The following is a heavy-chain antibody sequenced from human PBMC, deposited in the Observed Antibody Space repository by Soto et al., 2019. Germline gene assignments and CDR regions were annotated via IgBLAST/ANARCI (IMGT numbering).Heavy chain of an antibody. CDR1: GFTFSSYG. CDR3: AREPYYYDSSGYYYVNYGMDV. Sequence: PGGSLRLSCAASGFTFSSYGMHWVRQAPGKGLEWVAVIWYDGSNKYYADSVKGRFTISRDNSKNTLYLQMNSPRAEDTAVYYCAREPYYYDSSGYYYVNYGMDVWGQGTTVTVSS. CDR2: IWYDGSNK. V-gene: IGHV3-33*01. D-gene: IGHD3-22*01. J-gene: IGHJ6*02.